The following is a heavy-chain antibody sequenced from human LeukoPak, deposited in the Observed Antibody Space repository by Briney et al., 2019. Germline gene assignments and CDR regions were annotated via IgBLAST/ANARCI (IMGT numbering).Heavy chain of an antibody. CDR2: ISPYNGNT. CDR3: ARGLGYTDTGVFDY. J-gene: IGHJ4*02. D-gene: IGHD5-12*01. CDR1: GYTFTSYD. Sequence: ASVTVSCKAPGYTFTSYDISWVRQAPGQGLEWMGWISPYNGNTNYAQKLQGRVTMTTDTSTSTAYMELRSLTSDDTAVYYCARGLGYTDTGVFDYWGQGTLVTVSS. V-gene: IGHV1-18*01.